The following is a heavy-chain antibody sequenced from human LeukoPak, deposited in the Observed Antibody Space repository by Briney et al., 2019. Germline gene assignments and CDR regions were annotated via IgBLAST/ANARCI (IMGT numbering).Heavy chain of an antibody. CDR3: ARELEAVAGILDY. CDR2: ICYSGST. CDR1: GGSISSGGYY. D-gene: IGHD6-19*01. Sequence: SETLSLTCTVSGGSISSGGYYWSWIRQHPGKGLEWIGYICYSGSTYYNPSLKSRVTISVDTSKNQFSLKLSSVTVADTAVYYCARELEAVAGILDYWGQGTLVTVSS. J-gene: IGHJ4*02. V-gene: IGHV4-31*03.